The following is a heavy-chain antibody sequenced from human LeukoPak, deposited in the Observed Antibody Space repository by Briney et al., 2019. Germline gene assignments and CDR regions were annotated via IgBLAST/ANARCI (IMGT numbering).Heavy chain of an antibody. Sequence: SETLSLTCTVSGGSISSYYWSWIRQPPGKGLGWIGYIYYSGSTNYNPSLKSRVTISVDTSKNQFSLKLSSVTAADTAVYYCARSSTSCYGVCYFDYWGQGTLVTVSS. CDR3: ARSSTSCYGVCYFDY. CDR1: GGSISSYY. V-gene: IGHV4-59*01. CDR2: IYYSGST. J-gene: IGHJ4*02. D-gene: IGHD2-2*01.